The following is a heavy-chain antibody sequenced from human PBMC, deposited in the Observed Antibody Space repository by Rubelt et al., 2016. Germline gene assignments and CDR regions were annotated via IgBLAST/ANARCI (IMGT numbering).Heavy chain of an antibody. J-gene: IGHJ3*02. Sequence: QVQLVQSGAEVKKPGASVKVSCKASGYTFTSYGISWVRQAPGQGLEWMGWISAYNGNTNYAQKLQGGVTMTPDTATSTAYMELRSLRSDDTAVYYCARRDGYNWDDAFDIWGQGTMVTVSS. CDR3: ARRDGYNWDDAFDI. D-gene: IGHD5-24*01. CDR2: ISAYNGNT. V-gene: IGHV1-18*01. CDR1: GYTFTSYG.